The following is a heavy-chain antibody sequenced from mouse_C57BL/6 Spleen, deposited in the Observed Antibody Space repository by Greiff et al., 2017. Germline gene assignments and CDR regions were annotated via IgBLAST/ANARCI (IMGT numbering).Heavy chain of an antibody. CDR1: GFTFSDFY. D-gene: IGHD1-1*01. CDR2: SRNKANDYTT. J-gene: IGHJ1*03. Sequence: EVKLVESGGGLVQSGRSLRLSCATSGFTFSDFYMEWVRQAPGKGLEWIAASRNKANDYTTEYSASVKGRFIVSRDTSQSILYLQMNALRAEDTAIYYCARDATYGSSYSWYFDVWGTGTTVTVSS. CDR3: ARDATYGSSYSWYFDV. V-gene: IGHV7-1*01.